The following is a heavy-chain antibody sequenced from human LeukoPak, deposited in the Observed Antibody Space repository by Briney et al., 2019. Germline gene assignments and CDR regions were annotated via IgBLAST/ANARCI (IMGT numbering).Heavy chain of an antibody. Sequence: SSETLSLTRTVSGGSISSYYWSWTRQPPGKGLEWIGYIYYSGSTNYNPSLKSRVTISVDTSKNQFSLKLSSVTAADTAVYYCARHLHPTAMVINYWGQGTLVTVSS. J-gene: IGHJ4*02. V-gene: IGHV4-59*08. CDR2: IYYSGST. D-gene: IGHD5-18*01. CDR1: GGSISSYY. CDR3: ARHLHPTAMVINY.